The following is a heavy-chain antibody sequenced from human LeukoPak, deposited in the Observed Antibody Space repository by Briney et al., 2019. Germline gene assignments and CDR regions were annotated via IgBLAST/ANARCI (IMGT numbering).Heavy chain of an antibody. J-gene: IGHJ4*02. CDR1: GFTFSSYA. CDR2: ISGSGGST. CDR3: AKVVPLYSTPHYFDY. Sequence: GGSLRLSCAASGFTFSSYAMSWVRQAPGKGLEWVSAISGSGGSTYYADSAKGRFTISRDNSKNTLYLQMNSLRAEDTAVYYCAKVVPLYSTPHYFDYWGQGTLVTVSS. D-gene: IGHD6-13*01. V-gene: IGHV3-23*01.